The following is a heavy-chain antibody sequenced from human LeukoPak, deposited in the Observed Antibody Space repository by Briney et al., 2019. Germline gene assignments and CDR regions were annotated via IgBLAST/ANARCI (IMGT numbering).Heavy chain of an antibody. Sequence: GRSLRLSCAASGFTFDDYAMHWVRQAPGKGLEWVANIKQDGSEKYYVDAVKGRFTISRDNAENSLYLQMNSQRAENNAVYYCAIDWESAFDIWGQGTMVTVSS. D-gene: IGHD1-26*01. CDR3: AIDWESAFDI. CDR1: GFTFDDYA. CDR2: IKQDGSEK. J-gene: IGHJ3*02. V-gene: IGHV3-7*01.